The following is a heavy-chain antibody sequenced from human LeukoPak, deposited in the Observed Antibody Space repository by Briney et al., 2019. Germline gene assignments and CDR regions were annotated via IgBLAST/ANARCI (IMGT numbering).Heavy chain of an antibody. CDR1: GFTFSSYW. J-gene: IGHJ6*03. Sequence: GGSLRLSCAASGFTFSSYWMSWVRKAPGKGLEWVANIKQDGSEKYYVDSVKGRFTISRDNAKTSLYLQMNSLRAEDTAVYYCARAQVSIVVVPAAIVAYYYYYYMDVWGKGTTVTVSS. D-gene: IGHD2-2*02. V-gene: IGHV3-7*01. CDR2: IKQDGSEK. CDR3: ARAQVSIVVVPAAIVAYYYYYYMDV.